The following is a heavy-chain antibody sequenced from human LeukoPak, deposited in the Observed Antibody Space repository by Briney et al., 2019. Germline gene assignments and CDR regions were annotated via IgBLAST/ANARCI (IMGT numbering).Heavy chain of an antibody. CDR3: AREWASYYYGMDV. D-gene: IGHD1-26*01. V-gene: IGHV4-59*01. CDR1: GGSISSYY. J-gene: IGHJ6*02. CDR2: IYYSGST. Sequence: SETLSLTCTVSGGSISSYYWSWIRQPPGKGLEWIGYIYYSGSTNYNPSLKSRVTISVDTSKNQFSLKLSSVTAADTAVYYCAREWASYYYGMDVWGQGTTVTVFS.